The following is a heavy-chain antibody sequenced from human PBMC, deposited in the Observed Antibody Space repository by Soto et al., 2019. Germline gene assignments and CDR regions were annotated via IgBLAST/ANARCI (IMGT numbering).Heavy chain of an antibody. CDR1: GFTFRSFG. CDR2: ISHDGSNP. Sequence: QVQLLESGGGVVQPGRSLRLSCAASGFTFRSFGMHWVRQAPGKGLEWVALISHDGSNPYYVDSVKGRFTISRVNSKNTLYLKMNRLRPEDTVLYYCGKHARHEDNYIDYWGQGTLVTVSS. CDR3: GKHARHEDNYIDY. V-gene: IGHV3-30*18. J-gene: IGHJ4*02.